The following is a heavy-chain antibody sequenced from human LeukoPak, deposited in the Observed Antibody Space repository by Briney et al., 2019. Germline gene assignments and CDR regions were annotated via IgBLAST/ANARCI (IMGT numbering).Heavy chain of an antibody. J-gene: IGHJ6*03. CDR2: INHNGSET. CDR1: GFTFSTYI. CDR3: ARDVLWFGVFFPQHYYYYMDV. V-gene: IGHV3-7*01. Sequence: GGSLRLSCAASGFTFSTYIMNWVRQAPGKGLEWVANINHNGSETYYVDSVKGRFTISRDNDKNSLYLQMKSLRAEDTALYYCARDVLWFGVFFPQHYYYYMDVWGKGTTVTVSS. D-gene: IGHD3-10*01.